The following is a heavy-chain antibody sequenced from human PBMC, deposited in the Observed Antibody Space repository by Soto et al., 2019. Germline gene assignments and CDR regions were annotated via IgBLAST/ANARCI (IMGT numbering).Heavy chain of an antibody. CDR2: MSGNGGRI. CDR3: ANGPYTSSCEYYFDY. D-gene: IGHD6-13*01. J-gene: IGHJ4*02. CDR1: GFTFSNYA. Sequence: PGGSLRLSCAVSGFTFSNYAMTWVRQAPGKGLEWVSLMSGNGGRIVYADSVKGRFTISRDNSKNTLYLQMNSLRAEDTAVYYCANGPYTSSCEYYFDYWGQGTLVTVSS. V-gene: IGHV3-23*01.